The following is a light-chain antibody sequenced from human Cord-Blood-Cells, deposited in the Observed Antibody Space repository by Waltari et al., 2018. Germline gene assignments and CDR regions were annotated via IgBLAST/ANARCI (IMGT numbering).Light chain of an antibody. J-gene: IGLJ1*01. Sequence: QSALTQPASVSGSPGQSITISCTGTSSDVGGYNYVSWYQQHPGKAPKLVLYDVSNRPSGVSNRFSGSKSGNTASLTISGLQAEDEADYYCSSYTSSSTLDVFGTGTKVTVL. CDR3: SSYTSSSTLDV. CDR1: SSDVGGYNY. CDR2: DVS. V-gene: IGLV2-14*01.